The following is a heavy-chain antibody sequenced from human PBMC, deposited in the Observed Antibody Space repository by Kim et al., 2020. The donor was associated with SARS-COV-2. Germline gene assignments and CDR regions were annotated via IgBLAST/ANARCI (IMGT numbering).Heavy chain of an antibody. D-gene: IGHD5-12*01. V-gene: IGHV1-69*04. CDR2: IIPILGIA. Sequence: SVKVSCKASGGTFSSYAISWVRQAPGQGLEWMGRIIPILGIANYAQKFQGRVTITADKSTSTAYMELSSLRSEDTAVYYCARDRRLTQVATLLYYYYGMDVWGQGTTVTVSS. J-gene: IGHJ6*02. CDR1: GGTFSSYA. CDR3: ARDRRLTQVATLLYYYYGMDV.